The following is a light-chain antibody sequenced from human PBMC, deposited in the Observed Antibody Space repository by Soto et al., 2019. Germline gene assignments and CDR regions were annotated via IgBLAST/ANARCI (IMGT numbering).Light chain of an antibody. V-gene: IGKV3-11*01. CDR2: DAF. CDR1: QSVSSY. J-gene: IGKJ3*01. CDR3: QQRTDWRGT. Sequence: EIVLTQSPATLSLSPGERATLSCRASQSVSSYLAWYQQKPGQAPRLLIYDAFNRATGIPARFSGSGSGTDFTLTISSLEPEDFAVYYCQQRTDWRGTFGPGTKVDIK.